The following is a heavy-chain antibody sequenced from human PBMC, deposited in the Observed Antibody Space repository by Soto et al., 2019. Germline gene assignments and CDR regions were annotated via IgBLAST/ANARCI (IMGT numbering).Heavy chain of an antibody. V-gene: IGHV4-4*07. D-gene: IGHD6-6*01. Sequence: PSETLSLTCTVSGGSISSYYWSWIRQPAGKGLEWIGRIYTSGSTNYNPSLKSRVTMSVDTSKNQFSLKLSSVTAADTAVYYCARDKTPAYSSSSVWFGPWGQGTLVTVSS. CDR1: GGSISSYY. CDR3: ARDKTPAYSSSSVWFGP. CDR2: IYTSGST. J-gene: IGHJ5*02.